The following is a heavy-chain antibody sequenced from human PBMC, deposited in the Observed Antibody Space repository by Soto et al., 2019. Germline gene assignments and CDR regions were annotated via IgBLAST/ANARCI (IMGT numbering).Heavy chain of an antibody. CDR3: ARLQSAMPAAAVIDF. V-gene: IGHV5-51*01. CDR2: IYPGDSDA. D-gene: IGHD2-2*01. CDR1: GYIFTNSW. J-gene: IGHJ6*02. Sequence: GESLKISCKGSGYIFTNSWIGWVRQMPGKGLEWMGIIYPGDSDARYSPSFQGQVTISADKSITTAYLQWSSLTASDTAMYYCARLQSAMPAAAVIDFRGQRTAVTVSS.